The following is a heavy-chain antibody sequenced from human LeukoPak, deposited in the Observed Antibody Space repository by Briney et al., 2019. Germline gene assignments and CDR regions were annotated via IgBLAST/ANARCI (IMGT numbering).Heavy chain of an antibody. CDR3: ARGGGGSPWLDF. Sequence: ASVTVSRKTSGYMFINYRLTWVRKARAQGLEWMGWIRVFSGHTDYAEKLQGRLNLTVDTSTDTAYLELTSLTSDDTAIYYCARGGGGSPWLDFWGQGSQVTVSS. V-gene: IGHV1-18*01. CDR1: GYMFINYR. CDR2: IRVFSGHT. D-gene: IGHD2-15*01. J-gene: IGHJ5*01.